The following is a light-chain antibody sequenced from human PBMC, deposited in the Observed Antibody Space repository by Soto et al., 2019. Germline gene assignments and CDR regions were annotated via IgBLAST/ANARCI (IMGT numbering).Light chain of an antibody. CDR2: AAS. CDR1: QGIRDF. CDR3: QQFNVYPLT. Sequence: DIQLTQSPSFLSAAVGDRVTITCRASQGIRDFLAWYQQKPGKAPKLLIYAASTLQTGVTTRFSGIASGTEFTLIISNLQPADFVTYYCQQFNVYPLTFGGGTKVEIK. V-gene: IGKV1-9*01. J-gene: IGKJ4*01.